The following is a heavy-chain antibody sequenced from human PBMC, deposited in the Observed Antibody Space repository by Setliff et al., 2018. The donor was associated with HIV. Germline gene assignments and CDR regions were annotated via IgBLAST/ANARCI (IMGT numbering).Heavy chain of an antibody. Sequence: TSETLSLTCTVSGGSISSGGYYWSWIRQHPGKGLEWIGYIYYSGSTYYNPSLKSRVTISVDTSKNQFSLKLSSVTAADTAVYYCARVALGDYEVYWGQGTLVTVSS. CDR1: GGSISSGGYY. D-gene: IGHD4-17*01. J-gene: IGHJ4*02. CDR2: IYYSGST. CDR3: ARVALGDYEVY. V-gene: IGHV4-31*03.